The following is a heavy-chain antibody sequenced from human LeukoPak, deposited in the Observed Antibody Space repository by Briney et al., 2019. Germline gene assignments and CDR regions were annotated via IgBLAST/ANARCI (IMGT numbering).Heavy chain of an antibody. V-gene: IGHV1-69*06. Sequence: GASVKVSCKASGGTFSSYTVSWVRQAPGQGLEWMGGIIPIFGTANYAQKFQGRVTITADKSTSTAYMELSSLRSEDTAVYYCARDRYCSSTSCYRAYYYYMDVWGKGTTVTVSS. CDR2: IIPIFGTA. J-gene: IGHJ6*03. CDR3: ARDRYCSSTSCYRAYYYYMDV. CDR1: GGTFSSYT. D-gene: IGHD2-2*01.